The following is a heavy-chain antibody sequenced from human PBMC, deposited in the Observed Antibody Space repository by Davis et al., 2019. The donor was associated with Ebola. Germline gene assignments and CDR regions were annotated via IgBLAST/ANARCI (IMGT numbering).Heavy chain of an antibody. CDR2: ISGSGGST. V-gene: IGHV3-23*01. D-gene: IGHD5-18*01. J-gene: IGHJ4*02. Sequence: GESLKISCAASGFTFSSYAMSWVRQAPGKGLEWVSAISGSGGSTYYADSVKGRFTISRDNSKNTLYLQMGRLRAEDMAVYYCARSGYSYGYDYWGQGTLVTVSS. CDR1: GFTFSSYA. CDR3: ARSGYSYGYDY.